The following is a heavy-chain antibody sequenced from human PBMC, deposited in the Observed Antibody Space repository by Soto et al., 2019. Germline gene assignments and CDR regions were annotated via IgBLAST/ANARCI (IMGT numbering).Heavy chain of an antibody. Sequence: SETLSLTCTVSRASIYTYSWTWIRQPAGKGLQWIGHIYSSGSANYSPSLKSRVSMSVDSSKNQISLKLSSVTAADTAVYYCATIVGANDYWGQGTLVTSPQ. CDR2: IYSSGSA. V-gene: IGHV4-4*07. CDR3: ATIVGANDY. D-gene: IGHD1-26*01. CDR1: RASIYTYS. J-gene: IGHJ4*02.